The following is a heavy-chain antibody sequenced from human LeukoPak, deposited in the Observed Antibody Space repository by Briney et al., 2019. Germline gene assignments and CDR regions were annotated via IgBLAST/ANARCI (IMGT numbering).Heavy chain of an antibody. CDR3: AKEIWPTVTTPGWTYFDY. Sequence: GGSLRLSCAASGFSFTTYSMHWVRQAPGKGLDWVAVISYDGSHKYYADSVKGRFTISRDNSKTTVFLQMNNLRAEDTAVYYCAKEIWPTVTTPGWTYFDYWGQGTLVTVSS. D-gene: IGHD4-17*01. V-gene: IGHV3-30*04. CDR2: ISYDGSHK. J-gene: IGHJ4*02. CDR1: GFSFTTYS.